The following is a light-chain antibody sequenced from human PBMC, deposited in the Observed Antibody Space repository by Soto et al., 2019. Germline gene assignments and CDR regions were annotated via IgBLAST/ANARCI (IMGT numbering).Light chain of an antibody. CDR2: GES. CDR1: QSISSSY. V-gene: IGKV3-20*01. CDR3: QKYGSPQWT. Sequence: VLTQSPGTLSLSPAERPPLSCRASQSISSSYLAWHQQKAGQAPRILIYGESSRATGIPDRFSGSGAGTDSLLTSSILEPEDFAVYYCQKYGSPQWTCGQGTKVDIK. J-gene: IGKJ1*01.